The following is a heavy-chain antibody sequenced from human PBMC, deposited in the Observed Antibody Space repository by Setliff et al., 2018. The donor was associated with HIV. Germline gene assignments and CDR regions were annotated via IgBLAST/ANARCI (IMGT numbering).Heavy chain of an antibody. J-gene: IGHJ6*03. CDR2: IYYSGGT. CDR1: GGSISSGGYY. CDR3: ARVPTNPDFYYYYMDV. Sequence: PSETLSLTCTVSGGSISSGGYYWSWIRQHPGKGLEWIGYIYYSGGTYYNPSLKSRVTISVDTSKNQFSLMLSSVTAADTAVYYCARVPTNPDFYYYYMDVWGKGTTVTVSS. V-gene: IGHV4-31*03.